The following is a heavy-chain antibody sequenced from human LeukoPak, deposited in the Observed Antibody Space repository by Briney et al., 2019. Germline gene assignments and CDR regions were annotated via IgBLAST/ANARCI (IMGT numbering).Heavy chain of an antibody. CDR1: GFTFSDYD. CDR2: ISSSGSTV. CDR3: ARELIMVRGVIGY. J-gene: IGHJ4*02. V-gene: IGHV3-11*01. D-gene: IGHD3-10*01. Sequence: PGGSLRLSCAASGFTFSDYDMSWIRQAPGQGLEWASYISSSGSTVYYADSVKGRFTISRDNAKNSLYLQMNGLRAEDTAVYYCARELIMVRGVIGYLGQGTLVTASS.